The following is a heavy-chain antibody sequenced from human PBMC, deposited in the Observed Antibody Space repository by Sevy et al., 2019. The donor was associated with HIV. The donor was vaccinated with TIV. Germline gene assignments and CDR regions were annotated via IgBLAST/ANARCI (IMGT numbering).Heavy chain of an antibody. CDR3: ARASPNYYYGMDV. CDR1: GASISGYY. CDR2: IFYSRST. V-gene: IGHV4-59*01. J-gene: IGHJ6*02. Sequence: SVTLSLTCTVSGASISGYYWSWIRQPPGKGLEWIGYIFYSRSTHYSPSLKSRVTISVDTSKNQFSLRLSSMTAADTAVYYCARASPNYYYGMDVWGQGTTVTVSS.